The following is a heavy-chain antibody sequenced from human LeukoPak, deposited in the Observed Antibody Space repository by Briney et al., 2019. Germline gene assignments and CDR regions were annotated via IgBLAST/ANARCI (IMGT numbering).Heavy chain of an antibody. J-gene: IGHJ6*04. V-gene: IGHV3-21*01. CDR1: GFTFSSYS. CDR3: ATQPGDYYYYGMDV. CDR2: ISSSSSYI. D-gene: IGHD1-14*01. Sequence: GGSLRLSCAASGFTFSSYSMNWVRQAPGKGLEWVSSISSSSSYIYYADSVKGRFTISRDNAKNSLYLQMNSLRAEDTAVYYCATQPGDYYYYGMDVWGKGTTVTVSS.